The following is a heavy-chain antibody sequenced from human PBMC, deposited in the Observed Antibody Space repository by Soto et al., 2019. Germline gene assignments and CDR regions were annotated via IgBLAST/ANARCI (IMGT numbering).Heavy chain of an antibody. CDR3: ARSLWFGEDYFDY. CDR1: GGSISSYY. Sequence: SETLSLTCTVSGGSISSYYWSWIRQPPGKGLEWIGYIYYSGSTNYNPSLKSRVTISVDTSKNQFPLKLSSVTAADTAVYYCARSLWFGEDYFDYWGQGTPVTVSS. V-gene: IGHV4-59*12. CDR2: IYYSGST. D-gene: IGHD3-10*01. J-gene: IGHJ4*02.